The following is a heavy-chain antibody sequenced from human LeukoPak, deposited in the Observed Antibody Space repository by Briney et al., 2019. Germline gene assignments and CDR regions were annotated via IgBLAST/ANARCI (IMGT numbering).Heavy chain of an antibody. CDR1: GFTFSSYG. V-gene: IGHV3-30*03. J-gene: IGHJ4*02. Sequence: GSLRLSCAASGFTFSSYGMHWVRQAPGKGLEWVAVISYDGSNKYYADSVKGRFTISRDNSKNTLYLQMDSLRAEDTAVYYCARGIVTMIVVIDYWGQGTLVTVSS. CDR2: ISYDGSNK. CDR3: ARGIVTMIVVIDY. D-gene: IGHD3-22*01.